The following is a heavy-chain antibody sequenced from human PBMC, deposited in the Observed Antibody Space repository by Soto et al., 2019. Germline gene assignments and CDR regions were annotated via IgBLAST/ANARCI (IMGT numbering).Heavy chain of an antibody. Sequence: EVPLVDSGGGLVKPGGSLRLSCAASGFTCSNYSMNGVRLAPGKGLEWVSSISSRSNYIYYADSVKGRFTISRDNAKNSLYLQMNSLRAEDTAVYYCARGWAYCGGDCLDYWGQGTLVTVSS. CDR3: ARGWAYCGGDCLDY. CDR1: GFTCSNYS. CDR2: ISSRSNYI. V-gene: IGHV3-21*01. D-gene: IGHD2-21*02. J-gene: IGHJ4*02.